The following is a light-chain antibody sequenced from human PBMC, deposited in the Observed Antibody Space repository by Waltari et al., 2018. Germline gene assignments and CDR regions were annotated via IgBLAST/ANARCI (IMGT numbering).Light chain of an antibody. CDR1: QYIANY. CDR2: AAS. Sequence: DIQMTQSPSSLSTSVGARVTITCRASQYIANYLHWYQQNPGKAPKLLIYAASSLQSGAPSRFSGRGSGTDFTLTISSLQPEDFATYFCQQSYTTPYTFGQGTKLEIK. CDR3: QQSYTTPYT. V-gene: IGKV1-39*01. J-gene: IGKJ2*01.